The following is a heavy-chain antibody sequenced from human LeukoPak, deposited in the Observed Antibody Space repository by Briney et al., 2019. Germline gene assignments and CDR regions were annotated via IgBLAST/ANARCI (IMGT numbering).Heavy chain of an antibody. D-gene: IGHD6-19*01. J-gene: IGHJ4*02. Sequence: GASVKVSCKASGYAFTGYYMHWVRQAPGQGLEWMGWINPNSGGTNYAQKFQGRVTMTRDTSISTAYMELSRLRSDDTAVYYCARDSGVIAVALYYFDYWGQGTLVTVSS. CDR1: GYAFTGYY. V-gene: IGHV1-2*02. CDR2: INPNSGGT. CDR3: ARDSGVIAVALYYFDY.